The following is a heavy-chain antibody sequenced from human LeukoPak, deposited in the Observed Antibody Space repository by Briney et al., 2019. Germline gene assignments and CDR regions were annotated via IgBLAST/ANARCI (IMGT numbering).Heavy chain of an antibody. V-gene: IGHV3-48*03. CDR3: ARLGSYYDSSGYYFSRTFDY. D-gene: IGHD3-22*01. CDR1: GFTFSSYE. Sequence: GGSLRLSCAASGFTFSSYEMNWVRQAPGKGLEWVSYISSSGSTIYYADSVKGRLTISRDNAKNSLYLQMNSLRAEDTAVYYCARLGSYYDSSGYYFSRTFDYWGQGTLVTVSS. J-gene: IGHJ4*02. CDR2: ISSSGSTI.